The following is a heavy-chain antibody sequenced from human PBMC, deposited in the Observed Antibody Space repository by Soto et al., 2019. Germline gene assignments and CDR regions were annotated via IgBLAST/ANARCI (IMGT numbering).Heavy chain of an antibody. J-gene: IGHJ3*02. CDR2: ISSSSSTI. Sequence: GGSLRLSCAASGFTFSSYSMNWVRQAPGKGLEWVSYISSSSSTIYCADSVKGRFTISRDNAKNSLYLQMNSLRAEDTAVYYCAKSPQGLVYDAFDIWGQGTMVTGSS. V-gene: IGHV3-48*01. CDR3: AKSPQGLVYDAFDI. CDR1: GFTFSSYS. D-gene: IGHD6-19*01.